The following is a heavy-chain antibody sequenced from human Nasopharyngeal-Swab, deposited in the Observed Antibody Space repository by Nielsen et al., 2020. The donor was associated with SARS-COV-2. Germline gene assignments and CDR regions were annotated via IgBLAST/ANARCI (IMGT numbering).Heavy chain of an antibody. Sequence: ASVKVSCKASGYTFTSYAMNWVRQAPGQGLEWMGWINTNTGNPTYARGFTGRFVLSLDTSVSTAYLQISSLKAEDTAVYYCARARGQPHNYYYYGMDVWGQGTTVTVSS. J-gene: IGHJ6*02. CDR3: ARARGQPHNYYYYGMDV. CDR1: GYTFTSYA. CDR2: INTNTGNP. V-gene: IGHV7-4-1*02.